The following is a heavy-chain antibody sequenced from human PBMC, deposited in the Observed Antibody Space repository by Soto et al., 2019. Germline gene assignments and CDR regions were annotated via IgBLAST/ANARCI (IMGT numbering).Heavy chain of an antibody. Sequence: SVNVSCEASGGTFSSYAISWERQAPGQGLEWMGGIIPIFGTANYAQKFQGRVTITADESTSTAYMELSSLRSEDTAVYYCARDQQQLVRRHCYYGMDVWGHGPTVTASS. D-gene: IGHD6-13*01. CDR1: GGTFSSYA. J-gene: IGHJ6*02. CDR2: IIPIFGTA. CDR3: ARDQQQLVRRHCYYGMDV. V-gene: IGHV1-69*13.